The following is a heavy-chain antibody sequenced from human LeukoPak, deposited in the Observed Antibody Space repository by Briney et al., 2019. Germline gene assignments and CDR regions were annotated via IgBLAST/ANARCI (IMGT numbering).Heavy chain of an antibody. CDR2: IIPIFGTA. V-gene: IGHV1-69*13. D-gene: IGHD6-19*01. J-gene: IGHJ6*04. CDR3: ASTAVAGLYYYYGMDV. CDR1: GGTFSSYA. Sequence: GASVKVSCKASGGTFSSYAISWVRQAPGQGLERMGGIIPIFGTANYAQKFQGRVTITADESTSTAYMELSSLRSEDTAVYYCASTAVAGLYYYYGMDVWGKGTAVTVSS.